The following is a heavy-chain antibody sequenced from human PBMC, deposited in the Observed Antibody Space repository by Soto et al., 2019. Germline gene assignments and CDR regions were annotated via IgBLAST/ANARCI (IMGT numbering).Heavy chain of an antibody. CDR3: ARGGYYYPFDY. D-gene: IGHD3-22*01. V-gene: IGHV4-30-4*01. Sequence: SETLSLTCPVSGGSISSGDYYWSWIRQPPGKGLEWIGYIYYSGSTYYNPSLKSRVTISVDTSKNQFSLKLSSVTAADTAVYYCARGGYYYPFDYWGQGTLVTVSS. J-gene: IGHJ4*02. CDR1: GGSISSGDYY. CDR2: IYYSGST.